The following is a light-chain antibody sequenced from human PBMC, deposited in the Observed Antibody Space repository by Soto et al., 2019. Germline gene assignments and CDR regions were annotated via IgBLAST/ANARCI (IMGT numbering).Light chain of an antibody. CDR1: SNDVGGYNL. V-gene: IGLV2-23*02. CDR3: FSYAGNSGV. J-gene: IGLJ1*01. CDR2: EVT. Sequence: QSVLTQPAPVSGSPGQSITISCTGTSNDVGGYNLVSWYQQHPGKAPKLIIYEVTKRPSGVSNRFSGSKSGNTASLTISGLQAEDEADYSCFSYAGNSGVFGTGTKVTVL.